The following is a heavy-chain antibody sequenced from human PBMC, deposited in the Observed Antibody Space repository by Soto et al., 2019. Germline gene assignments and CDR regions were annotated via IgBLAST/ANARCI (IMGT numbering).Heavy chain of an antibody. V-gene: IGHV3-30-3*01. Sequence: QVQLVESGGGVVQPGRSLRLSCAASGFTFSSYAMHWVRQAPGKGLEWVAVISYDGSNKYYADSVKGRFTISRDNSKNTLYLQMNSLRAEDTAVYYCARDQLEVRVGGSYPDDAFDIWGQGTMVTVSS. CDR1: GFTFSSYA. CDR2: ISYDGSNK. CDR3: ARDQLEVRVGGSYPDDAFDI. J-gene: IGHJ3*02. D-gene: IGHD1-26*01.